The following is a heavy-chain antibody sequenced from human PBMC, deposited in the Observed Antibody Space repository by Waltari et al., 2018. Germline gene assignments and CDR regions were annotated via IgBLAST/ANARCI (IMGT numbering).Heavy chain of an antibody. D-gene: IGHD2-2*01. V-gene: IGHV7-4-1*02. J-gene: IGHJ5*02. CDR3: AREVVPSRTIVVNWFDP. CDR2: ITTNTGNP. CDR1: GYIFTSYA. Sequence: QVQLVQSGSELKKPGASVKISCKASGYIFTSYAINWLRQAPGKGPALMGWITTNTGNPTYAQGFRGRFVFSLDTSVNTAYLEINSLKTEDTAIYYCAREVVPSRTIVVNWFDPWGQGTQVTVSS.